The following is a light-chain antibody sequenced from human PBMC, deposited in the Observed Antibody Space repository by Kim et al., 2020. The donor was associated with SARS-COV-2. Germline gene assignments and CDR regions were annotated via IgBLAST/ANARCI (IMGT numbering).Light chain of an antibody. CDR2: STR. J-gene: IGLJ2*01. CDR1: SSTVGNNY. Sequence: QSVLTQPPSASGTPGQTVTISCSGTSSTVGNNYVSWYQHLPGTAPKLLIYSTRQRPSGVPDRFSGSKSGTSAFLAISGLRSDDEAEYYCAAWVDSLSGVVFGGGTQLTVL. V-gene: IGLV1-47*01. CDR3: AAWVDSLSGVV.